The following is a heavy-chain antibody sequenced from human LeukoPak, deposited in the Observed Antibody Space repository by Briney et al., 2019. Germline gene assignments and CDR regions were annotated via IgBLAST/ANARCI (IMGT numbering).Heavy chain of an antibody. Sequence: ASVKVSCKASGYTFTSYAMNWVRQAPGQGLEWMGWINTNTGNPTYAQGFTGRFVFSLDTSVSTAYLQISSLKAEDTAVYYCARLDNLYYYYGMDVWGQGTTVTVSS. CDR2: INTNTGNP. CDR3: ARLDNLYYYYGMDV. D-gene: IGHD3/OR15-3a*01. CDR1: GYTFTSYA. V-gene: IGHV7-4-1*02. J-gene: IGHJ6*02.